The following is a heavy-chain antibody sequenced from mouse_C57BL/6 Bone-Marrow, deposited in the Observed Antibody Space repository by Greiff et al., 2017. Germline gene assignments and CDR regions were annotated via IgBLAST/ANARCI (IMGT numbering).Heavy chain of an antibody. CDR1: GYTFTSYW. Sequence: VQLQQPGAELVKPGASVKLSCKASGYTFTSYWMQWVKQRPGQGLEWIGEIDPSDSYTNYNQKFKGKATLTVDTSSSTAYMQLSSLTSEDSAVYYCARSWFAYWGQGTLVTVSA. CDR3: ARSWFAY. J-gene: IGHJ3*01. CDR2: IDPSDSYT. V-gene: IGHV1-50*01.